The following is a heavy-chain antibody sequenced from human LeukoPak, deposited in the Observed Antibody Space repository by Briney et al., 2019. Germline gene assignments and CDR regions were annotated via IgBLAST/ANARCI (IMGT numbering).Heavy chain of an antibody. V-gene: IGHV1-46*01. Sequence: ASVKVSCKASGYIFTNYWIQWVRQAPGQGLDWMGLINPTGRSTTYAQKFQGRVTLTRDTSTRTVYMELSCLRCEDTAVYYCARLGPDDALDIWGEGTMVTVSS. CDR3: ARLGPDDALDI. CDR2: INPTGRST. J-gene: IGHJ3*02. D-gene: IGHD1-26*01. CDR1: GYIFTNYW.